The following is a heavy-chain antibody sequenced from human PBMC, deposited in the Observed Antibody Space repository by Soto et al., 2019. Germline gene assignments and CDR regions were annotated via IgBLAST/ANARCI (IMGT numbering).Heavy chain of an antibody. CDR2: IYTSGST. V-gene: IGHV4-4*07. Sequence: PSETLSLTCTGSGGSISSYYWSWIRQPAGKGLEWIGRIYTSGSTNYNPSLKSRVTMSVDTSKNQFSLKLSSVTAADTAVYYCARDSEQQWLVQQRGDAFAIWGQGTVVTVSS. CDR1: GGSISSYY. D-gene: IGHD6-19*01. J-gene: IGHJ3*02. CDR3: ARDSEQQWLVQQRGDAFAI.